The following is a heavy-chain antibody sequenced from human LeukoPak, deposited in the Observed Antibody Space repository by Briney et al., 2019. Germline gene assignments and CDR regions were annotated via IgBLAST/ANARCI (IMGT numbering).Heavy chain of an antibody. V-gene: IGHV1-24*01. CDR3: ATVSNEVGNDILTGYLI. J-gene: IGHJ4*02. Sequence: ASVKVSCKVSGYTLTALSLHWVRQAPGKRLEWIGGFDPEDGETIYPQKFPGTVTMTEDRSTDTAYMELSSLRSDDTAVYYCATVSNEVGNDILTGYLIWGQGTLVTVSS. CDR2: FDPEDGET. CDR1: GYTLTALS. D-gene: IGHD3-9*01.